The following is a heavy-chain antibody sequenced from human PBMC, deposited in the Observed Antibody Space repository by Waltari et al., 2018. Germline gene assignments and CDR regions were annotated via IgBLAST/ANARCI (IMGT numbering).Heavy chain of an antibody. CDR1: GGTFSSYA. CDR3: ARVGSSGYWGDAFDI. V-gene: IGHV1-69*01. Sequence: QVQLVQSGAEVKKPGSSVKVACKDSGGTFSSYAISWVRQAPGQGLEWMGGIIPIFVPENSEHKCQGRVPITSDESTSTAYMELSSLRSEDTAVYYCARVGSSGYWGDAFDIWGQGTMVTVSS. CDR2: IIPIFVPE. J-gene: IGHJ3*02. D-gene: IGHD3-22*01.